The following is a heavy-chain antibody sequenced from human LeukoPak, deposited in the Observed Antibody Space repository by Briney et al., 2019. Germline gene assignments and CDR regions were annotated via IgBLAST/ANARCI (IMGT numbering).Heavy chain of an antibody. J-gene: IGHJ4*02. D-gene: IGHD5-18*01. V-gene: IGHV1-18*01. CDR3: ARDTPMVPFDY. Sequence: ASVKVSCKASGYTFTSYGISWVRQAPGQGLEWMGWISAYNGHTNYAQRLQGRVTMTTDTSTSTAYMELRSLRSDDTALYYCARDTPMVPFDYWGQGTLVTVSS. CDR2: ISAYNGHT. CDR1: GYTFTSYG.